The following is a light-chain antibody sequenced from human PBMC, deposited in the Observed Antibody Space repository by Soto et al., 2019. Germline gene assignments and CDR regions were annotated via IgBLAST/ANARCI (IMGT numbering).Light chain of an antibody. CDR2: DAS. Sequence: EIVLTQSPATLSLSQGETATLSCRASQSVRNYLAWYQQKPGQAPRLLIYDASNRATGIPARFSGRGSGTEFTLTISSLQSEDFAVYYCQQYTNWPPNTSGQRTRPEI. V-gene: IGKV3-11*01. CDR1: QSVRNY. CDR3: QQYTNWPPNT. J-gene: IGKJ5*01.